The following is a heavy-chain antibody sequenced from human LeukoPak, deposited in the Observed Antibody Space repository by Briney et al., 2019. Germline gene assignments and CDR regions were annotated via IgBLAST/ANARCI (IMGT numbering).Heavy chain of an antibody. J-gene: IGHJ6*03. Sequence: GGSLRLSCAASGFTLSSYSMTWVRQAPGKGLEWVSSISSSTSYIYYADSVKGRFTISRDNAKNSLYLQMNSLRAEDTAVYYCARGERITIFGVVFDYYMDVWGKGTTVTVSS. CDR2: ISSSTSYI. V-gene: IGHV3-21*01. CDR1: GFTLSSYS. D-gene: IGHD3-3*01. CDR3: ARGERITIFGVVFDYYMDV.